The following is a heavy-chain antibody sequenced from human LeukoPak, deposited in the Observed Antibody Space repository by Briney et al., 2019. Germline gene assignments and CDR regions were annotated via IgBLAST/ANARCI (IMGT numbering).Heavy chain of an antibody. Sequence: PSETLSLTCTVSGGSISSSSYYWGWIRQAPGKGLEWVSSISSSSSYIYYADSVKGRFTISRDNAKNSLYLQMNSLRAEDTAVYYCARVSRGIAPGWFDPWGQGTLVTVSS. CDR1: GGSISSSS. V-gene: IGHV3-21*01. CDR2: ISSSSSYI. CDR3: ARVSRGIAPGWFDP. D-gene: IGHD6-13*01. J-gene: IGHJ5*02.